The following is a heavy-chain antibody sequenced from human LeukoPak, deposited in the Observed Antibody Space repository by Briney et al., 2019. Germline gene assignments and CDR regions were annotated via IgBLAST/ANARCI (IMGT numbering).Heavy chain of an antibody. CDR3: ARDGGYFDWLSLPGP. CDR2: INAGNGNT. V-gene: IGHV1-3*01. J-gene: IGHJ5*02. CDR1: GYTFTSYA. Sequence: ASVKVSCKASGYTFTSYAMHWVRQAPGQRLEWMGWINAGNGNTKYSQKFQGRVIITRDTSASTAYMELSSLRSEDTAVYYCARDGGYFDWLSLPGPWGQGTLVTVSS. D-gene: IGHD3-9*01.